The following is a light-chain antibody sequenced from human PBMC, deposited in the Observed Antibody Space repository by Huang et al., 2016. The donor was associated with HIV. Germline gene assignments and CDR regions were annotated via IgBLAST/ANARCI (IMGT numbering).Light chain of an antibody. V-gene: IGKV3-11*01. CDR3: HQRSNWFT. Sequence: EIVLTQSPATLSLSPGERAILSCRASQSISSSWAWYQHKPGQAPRLLIEEASNRATGIPARFSGSGSGTDFTLTISSLEPEDFAVYYCHQRSNWFTFGPGTRVDIK. J-gene: IGKJ3*01. CDR1: QSISSS. CDR2: EAS.